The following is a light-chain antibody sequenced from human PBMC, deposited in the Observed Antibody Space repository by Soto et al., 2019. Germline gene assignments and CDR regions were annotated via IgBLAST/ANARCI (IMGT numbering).Light chain of an antibody. CDR1: QSVSSSY. CDR3: QQDYNLPPA. J-gene: IGKJ1*01. Sequence: PGERVTLSCRASQSVSSSYLPWYQQKPGQAPRLLIYGASTRATGIPARFSGSGSGTDFTLTISSLQPEDFAVYYCQQDYNLPPAFGQGTKVEIK. CDR2: GAS. V-gene: IGKV3D-7*01.